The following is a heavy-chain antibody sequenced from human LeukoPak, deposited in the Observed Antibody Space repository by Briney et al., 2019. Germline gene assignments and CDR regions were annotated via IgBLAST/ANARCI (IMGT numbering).Heavy chain of an antibody. V-gene: IGHV3-49*03. Sequence: GGSLRLSCTASGFTFGDYSMGWFRQAPGKGLEWVGFIRSKTYGGTADYAASVKGSFTISRDDSKSIAYLQMNSLKTEDTAVYYCARTGSGVRGSYTFDAWGQGTLVTVSS. D-gene: IGHD1-26*01. CDR2: IRSKTYGGTA. CDR1: GFTFGDYS. J-gene: IGHJ4*02. CDR3: ARTGSGVRGSYTFDA.